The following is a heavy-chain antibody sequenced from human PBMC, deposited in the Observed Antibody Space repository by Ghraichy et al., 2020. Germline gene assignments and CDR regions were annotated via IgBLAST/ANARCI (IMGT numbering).Heavy chain of an antibody. Sequence: SETLSLTCAVYGGSFNGYYWSWIRQPPGKGLEWIGEINNTRSTNYNPSLKSRVTMSVDTSKNQFSLKLTSVTAAETAVYYCARPPLCTSTSCYRAFHIWGQGTMVTVSS. J-gene: IGHJ3*02. CDR1: GGSFNGYY. CDR3: ARPPLCTSTSCYRAFHI. V-gene: IGHV4-34*01. D-gene: IGHD2-2*02. CDR2: INNTRST.